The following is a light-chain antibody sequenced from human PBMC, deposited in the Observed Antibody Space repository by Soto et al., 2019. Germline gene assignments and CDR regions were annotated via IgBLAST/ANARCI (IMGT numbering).Light chain of an antibody. CDR3: CSYVGWYSLI. CDR2: DVS. V-gene: IGLV2-11*01. CDR1: SSDVGGYNY. Sequence: QSALTQPRSVSWSPGQSVTISCTGTSSDVGGYNYVSWYQQHPGKAPKLMIFDVSKRPSGVPDRFAGSKSGNTASLTISGLQAEDEADYYCCSYVGWYSLIFGGGTKLTVL. J-gene: IGLJ2*01.